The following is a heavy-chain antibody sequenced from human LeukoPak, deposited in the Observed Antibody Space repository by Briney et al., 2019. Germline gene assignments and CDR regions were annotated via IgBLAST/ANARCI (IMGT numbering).Heavy chain of an antibody. D-gene: IGHD3-22*01. CDR1: GFTVSNNY. Sequence: PGGSLRLSCAASGFTVSNNYMSWVRQAPGKGLEWVSVIYSGGTTYYADSVKGRFTISRDNSKNTLYLQMNSLRAEDTAVYYCARDSSGYYSHWGQGTLVTVSS. J-gene: IGHJ4*02. CDR3: ARDSSGYYSH. V-gene: IGHV3-53*01. CDR2: IYSGGTT.